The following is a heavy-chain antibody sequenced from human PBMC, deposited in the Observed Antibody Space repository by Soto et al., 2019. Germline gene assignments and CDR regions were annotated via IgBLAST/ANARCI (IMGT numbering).Heavy chain of an antibody. CDR2: ISYDRSNK. D-gene: IGHD3-3*01. V-gene: IGHV3-30*18. CDR1: GFTFSSYG. Sequence: QVQLVESGGGVVQPGRSLRLSCAASGFTFSSYGMHWVRQAPGKGLEWVAVISYDRSNKYYAESVKCRFTISRDNSKNSLYLQMNSLRADDTPVYYFAKDLYDFCSCYYYHDSFDIWSQGTMVTVSS. CDR3: AKDLYDFCSCYYYHDSFDI. J-gene: IGHJ3*02.